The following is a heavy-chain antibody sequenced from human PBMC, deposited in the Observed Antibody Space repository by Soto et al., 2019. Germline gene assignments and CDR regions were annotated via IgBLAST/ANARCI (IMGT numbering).Heavy chain of an antibody. CDR2: ISGSGGSS. Sequence: GGSLRLSCAASGFTFSASAMSWVRQAPGKGLEWVSGISGSGGSSGYADSVKGRFTISRDNAKNTLYLQMNSLRAEDTALYHCARGTTGYCTNGVCYRSWFDPWGQGTLVTVSS. CDR1: GFTFSASA. CDR3: ARGTTGYCTNGVCYRSWFDP. J-gene: IGHJ5*02. V-gene: IGHV3-20*01. D-gene: IGHD2-8*01.